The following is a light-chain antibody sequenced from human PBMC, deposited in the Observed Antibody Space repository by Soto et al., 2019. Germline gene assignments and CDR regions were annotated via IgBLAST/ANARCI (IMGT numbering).Light chain of an antibody. CDR1: QSVSSW. Sequence: DIQITQSPSTLSASVGDRVTITCRASQSVSSWLAWYQQKPGEVPKLLIYKASSLESGVPSRFSGSGSGTEFTLTISSLQPDDFVTYYCQQYSRNPLTFGGGTKVEIK. V-gene: IGKV1-5*03. CDR3: QQYSRNPLT. CDR2: KAS. J-gene: IGKJ4*01.